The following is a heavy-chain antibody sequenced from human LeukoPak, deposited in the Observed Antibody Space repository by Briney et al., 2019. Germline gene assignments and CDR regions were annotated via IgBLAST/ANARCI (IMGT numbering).Heavy chain of an antibody. CDR3: ARDLVGETGRFDY. CDR2: ISSSSSYI. V-gene: IGHV3-21*01. J-gene: IGHJ4*02. D-gene: IGHD1-26*01. CDR1: GFTFSSYS. Sequence: PGGSLRLSCAASGFTFSSYSMNWVRQAPGKGLEWVSSISSSSSYIYYADSVKGRFTISRDNAKNSLYLQMNSLRAEDTAVYYCARDLVGETGRFDYWGQGTLVTVSS.